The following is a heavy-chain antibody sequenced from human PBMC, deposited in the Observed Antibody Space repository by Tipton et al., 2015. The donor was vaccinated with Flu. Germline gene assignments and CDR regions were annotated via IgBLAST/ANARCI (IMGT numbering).Heavy chain of an antibody. Sequence: QLVQSGAEVKKPGASVRVSCKASGYTFTSDDINWVRQATGQGLEWMGWMNPNSGNTGYAQKFQGRVIMTRNTSITTAYMELSSLRSEDTAVYYCARAYCSSASCYPKDAFDIWGQGTMVPVSS. D-gene: IGHD2-2*01. V-gene: IGHV1-8*01. CDR3: ARAYCSSASCYPKDAFDI. CDR2: MNPNSGNT. J-gene: IGHJ3*02. CDR1: GYTFTSDD.